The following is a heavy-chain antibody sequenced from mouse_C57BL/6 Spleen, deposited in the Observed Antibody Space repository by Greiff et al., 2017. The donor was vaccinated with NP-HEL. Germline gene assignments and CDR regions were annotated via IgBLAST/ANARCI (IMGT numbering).Heavy chain of an antibody. CDR2: IHPNSGST. Sequence: QVQLQQSGAELVKPGASVKLSCKASGYTFTSYWMHWVKQRPGQGLEWIGMIHPNSGSTNYNEKFKSKATLTVDKSSSTAYMQLSSLTSEDSAVYYCAREVNWDEDYAMDYWGQGTSVTVSS. CDR1: GYTFTSYW. V-gene: IGHV1-64*01. J-gene: IGHJ4*01. D-gene: IGHD4-1*01. CDR3: AREVNWDEDYAMDY.